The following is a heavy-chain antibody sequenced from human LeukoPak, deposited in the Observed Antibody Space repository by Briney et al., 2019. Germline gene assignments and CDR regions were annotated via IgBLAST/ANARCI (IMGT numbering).Heavy chain of an antibody. CDR1: GGSISSSSYY. Sequence: SETLSLTCTVSGGSISSSSYYWGWIRQPPGKGLEWIGSIYYSGSTYYNPSLKSRVTISVDTSKNQFSLKLSSVTAAGTAMYYCAKSYASTVWGPGTLVTVSS. D-gene: IGHD3-16*02. J-gene: IGHJ1*01. CDR2: IYYSGST. V-gene: IGHV4-39*07. CDR3: AKSYASTV.